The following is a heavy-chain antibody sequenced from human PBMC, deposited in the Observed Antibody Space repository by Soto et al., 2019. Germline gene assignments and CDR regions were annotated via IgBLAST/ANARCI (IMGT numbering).Heavy chain of an antibody. D-gene: IGHD6-19*01. CDR3: ARPKGSYSSGYYYFDY. Sequence: QVQLVQSGAEVKQPGSSVKVSCKTSGGTFSTYAIYWVRQAPGQGLEWMGAIIPLFGTADYAQKFQGRVTIPGDESTSTAYMELSSLRSEDTAVYYCARPKGSYSSGYYYFDYWGQGTLVTVSS. CDR2: IIPLFGTA. CDR1: GGTFSTYA. V-gene: IGHV1-69*01. J-gene: IGHJ4*02.